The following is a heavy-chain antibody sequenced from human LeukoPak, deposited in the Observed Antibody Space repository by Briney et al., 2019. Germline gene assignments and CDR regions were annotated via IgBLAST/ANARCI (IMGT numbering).Heavy chain of an antibody. CDR2: IYYSGST. V-gene: IGHV4-59*01. Sequence: SETLSLTCTVSGGSISSYYWSWIRQPPGKGLEWIGYIYYSGSTNYNPSLKSRVTISVDTSKNQFSLKLNSVTAADSAVYYCARDRGGYSLSYFDSWGQGTLVTVSS. D-gene: IGHD3-22*01. J-gene: IGHJ4*02. CDR1: GGSISSYY. CDR3: ARDRGGYSLSYFDS.